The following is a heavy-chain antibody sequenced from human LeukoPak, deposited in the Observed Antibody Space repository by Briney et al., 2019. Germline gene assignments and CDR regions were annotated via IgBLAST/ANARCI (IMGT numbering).Heavy chain of an antibody. V-gene: IGHV3-74*01. J-gene: IGHJ4*02. CDR3: RRVEIAENAYSDC. CDR2: INSGGRST. CDR1: GFTCSSYW. D-gene: IGHD6-13*01. Sequence: GGSLRLSCAASGFTCSSYWMHWVRQAPGKGPVRVSRINSGGRSTTYADSGKGRFTISRDNAKNTLYLQRNRLRAEDTAVYYCRRVEIAENAYSDCWGQRTLVTVST.